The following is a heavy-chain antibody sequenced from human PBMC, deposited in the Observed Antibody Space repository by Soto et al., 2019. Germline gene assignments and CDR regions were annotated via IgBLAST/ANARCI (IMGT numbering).Heavy chain of an antibody. CDR2: IWYDGSNK. CDR1: GFTFSSYG. Sequence: QVQLVESGGGVVQPGRSLRLSCAASGFTFSSYGMHWVRQAPGKGLEWVAVIWYDGSNKYYADSVKGRFTISRDNSKNTLHLQMNSLRAKDTAVYYCARDRNTFSLDYWGQGTLVTVSS. V-gene: IGHV3-33*01. CDR3: ARDRNTFSLDY. J-gene: IGHJ4*02.